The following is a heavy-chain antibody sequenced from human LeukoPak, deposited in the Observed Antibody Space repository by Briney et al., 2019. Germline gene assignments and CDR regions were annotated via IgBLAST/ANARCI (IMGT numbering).Heavy chain of an antibody. CDR1: GDSISSYY. CDR3: ARQGYSYGYRFDY. D-gene: IGHD5-18*01. CDR2: INHSGST. V-gene: IGHV4-34*01. J-gene: IGHJ4*02. Sequence: SETLSLTCTVSGDSISSYYWSWIRQPPGKGLEWIGEINHSGSTNYNPSLKSRVTISVDTSKNQFSLKLSSVTAADTAVYYCARQGYSYGYRFDYWGQGILVTVSS.